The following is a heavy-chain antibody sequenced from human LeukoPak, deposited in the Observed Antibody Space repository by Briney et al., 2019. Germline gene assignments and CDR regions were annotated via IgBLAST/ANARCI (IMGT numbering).Heavy chain of an antibody. CDR3: ARDSAYCGGDCYSGSYYYYGMDV. Sequence: ASVKVSCKASGYTFTSSDINWVRQATGQGLEWMGWMNPNSGNTGYAQKFQGRVTMTRDTSISTVYMELSSLRSEDTAVYYCARDSAYCGGDCYSGSYYYYGMDVWGQGTTVTVSS. CDR2: MNPNSGNT. CDR1: GYTFTSSD. J-gene: IGHJ6*02. D-gene: IGHD2-21*02. V-gene: IGHV1-8*01.